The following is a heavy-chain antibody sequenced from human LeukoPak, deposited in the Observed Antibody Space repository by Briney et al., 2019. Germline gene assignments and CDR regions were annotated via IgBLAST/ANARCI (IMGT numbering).Heavy chain of an antibody. J-gene: IGHJ5*02. Sequence: ASVKVSCTASGYTFTGYYMHWVRQAPGQGLEWMGWINPNSGGTNYVQKFQGRVTMTRDTSISTAYMELSRLRSDDTAVYYCARAVVLTMIVVANGGWFDPWGQGTLVTVSS. V-gene: IGHV1-2*02. CDR1: GYTFTGYY. D-gene: IGHD3-22*01. CDR2: INPNSGGT. CDR3: ARAVVLTMIVVANGGWFDP.